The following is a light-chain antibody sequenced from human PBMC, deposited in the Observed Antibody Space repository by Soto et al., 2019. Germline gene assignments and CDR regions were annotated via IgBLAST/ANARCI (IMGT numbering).Light chain of an antibody. J-gene: IGKJ4*01. CDR3: QQYARRLPLT. CDR2: GAS. V-gene: IGKV3-15*01. CDR1: QSVSSS. Sequence: EIVMTQSPATLSVSPGERATLSCRASQSVSSSLAWYQQKPGQAPRLLIYGASTRATGIPARFSGSGSGTEFTLTISSRQSEDFAVYYCQQYARRLPLTFGGGTKVDIK.